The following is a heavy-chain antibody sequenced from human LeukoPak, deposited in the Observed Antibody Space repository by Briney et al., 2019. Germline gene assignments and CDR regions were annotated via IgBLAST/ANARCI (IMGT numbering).Heavy chain of an antibody. V-gene: IGHV4-59*08. CDR3: ASSTGGAGDY. CDR1: GVSITSYY. J-gene: IGHJ4*02. D-gene: IGHD7-27*01. CDR2: IYYSGDT. Sequence: SETLSLTCTVSGVSITSYYWSWIRQPPGKGLEWIGYIYYSGDTKYNPSLKSRVTTSVDTSKNQFSPNLSSVTAADTAVYYCASSTGGAGDYWGQGTLVTVYS.